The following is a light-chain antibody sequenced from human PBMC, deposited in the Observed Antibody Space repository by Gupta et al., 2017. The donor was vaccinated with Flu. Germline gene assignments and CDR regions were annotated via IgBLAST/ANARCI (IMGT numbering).Light chain of an antibody. CDR2: DAA. V-gene: IGKV3-11*01. Sequence: ATLSSAPGGGAILTSSRSQRINSYLAWYQQKTGQPARHIMVDAAKRADGIPDRLSGSGSGTDVTIIISTIEPEDFAVYYCQQRSGLTMYTFGQGTKLE. CDR3: QQRSGLTMYT. J-gene: IGKJ2*01. CDR1: QRINSY.